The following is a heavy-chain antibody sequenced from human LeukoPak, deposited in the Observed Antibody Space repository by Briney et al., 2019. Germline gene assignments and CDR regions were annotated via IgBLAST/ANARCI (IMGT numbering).Heavy chain of an antibody. J-gene: IGHJ6*02. Sequence: SETLSLTCTVSGGSISSGGYYWSWIRQPPGKGLEWIGYIYHSGSTYYNPSLKSRVTISVDRSKNQFSLKLSSVTAADTAVYYCARAFNPERDYYGMDVWGQGTTVTVSS. D-gene: IGHD1-14*01. CDR1: GGSISSGGYY. CDR2: IYHSGST. CDR3: ARAFNPERDYYGMDV. V-gene: IGHV4-30-2*01.